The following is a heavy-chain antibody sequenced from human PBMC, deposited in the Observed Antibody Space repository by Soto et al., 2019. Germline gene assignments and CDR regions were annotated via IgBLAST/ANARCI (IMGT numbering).Heavy chain of an antibody. J-gene: IGHJ6*02. CDR2: LSGSGGST. V-gene: IGHV3-23*01. D-gene: IGHD3-3*01. CDR3: AKATKHVLRFLEWLWGGMDV. Sequence: GGSLRLSCAASGFTFSSSAMSWVRPAPGKELEWVSALSGSGGSTYYAESVKGRFTISRDNSKNTLYLQMNSLRAEDTAVYYCAKATKHVLRFLEWLWGGMDVWGQGTTVTVSS. CDR1: GFTFSSSA.